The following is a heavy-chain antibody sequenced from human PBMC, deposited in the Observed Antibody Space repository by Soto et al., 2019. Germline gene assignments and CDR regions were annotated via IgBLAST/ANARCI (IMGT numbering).Heavy chain of an antibody. J-gene: IGHJ4*02. CDR3: ARKMQVDC. CDR2: VGSSGGST. CDR1: GFTFSDYA. V-gene: IGHV3-23*01. Sequence: GGSLRLSCAASGFTFSDYAMSWVRQAPGKGLEWVSSVGSSGGSTYYADSVKGRFTISRDNSRNTLYLQMNSLRAEDTALYYCARKMQVDCWGQGTLVTVSS.